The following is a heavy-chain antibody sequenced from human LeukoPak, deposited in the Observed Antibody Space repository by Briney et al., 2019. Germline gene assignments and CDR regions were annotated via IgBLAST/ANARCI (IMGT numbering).Heavy chain of an antibody. D-gene: IGHD2-15*01. CDR3: ALIVVVVDTNLDRQDWFDS. CDR1: GITVSSNY. CDR2: IRSGDRT. J-gene: IGHJ5*01. Sequence: GGSLRLSCAASGITVSSNYMSWVRQAPGKGLERVSFIRSGDRTYYEDSVKGRFTISRDKSKNTLYLQMTSLRAEDTAVYYCALIVVVVDTNLDRQDWFDSWGQGTLVTVSS. V-gene: IGHV3-66*01.